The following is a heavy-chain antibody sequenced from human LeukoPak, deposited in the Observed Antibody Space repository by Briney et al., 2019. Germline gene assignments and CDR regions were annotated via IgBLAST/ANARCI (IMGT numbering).Heavy chain of an antibody. CDR3: ARVLAVAGTPFDY. D-gene: IGHD6-19*01. Sequence: SETLSLTCTVSGGSISSYYWSWIRQPPGKGREWIGYIYYSGSTHYNPSLKSRAAISVDTSKNHFSLNLSSVTAADTAVYYCARVLAVAGTPFDYWGQGTLATVSS. V-gene: IGHV4-59*01. J-gene: IGHJ4*02. CDR1: GGSISSYY. CDR2: IYYSGST.